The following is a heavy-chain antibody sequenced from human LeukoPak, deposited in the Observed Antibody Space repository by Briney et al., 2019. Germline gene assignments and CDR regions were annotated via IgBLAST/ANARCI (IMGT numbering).Heavy chain of an antibody. D-gene: IGHD4-11*01. V-gene: IGHV1-2*02. CDR1: GYTFTGYY. Sequence: GASVKVSCKASGYTFTGYYMHWVRQAPGQGLEWMGWINPNSGGTNYAQKFHGRVTMTRDTSISTAYMELSRLRSDDTAVYYCARGMTTVKEGDWFDPWGQGTLVTVSS. J-gene: IGHJ5*02. CDR2: INPNSGGT. CDR3: ARGMTTVKEGDWFDP.